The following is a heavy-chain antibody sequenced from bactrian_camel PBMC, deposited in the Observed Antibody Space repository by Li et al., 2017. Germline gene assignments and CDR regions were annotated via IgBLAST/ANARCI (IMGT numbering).Heavy chain of an antibody. V-gene: IGHV3S40*01. CDR2: MNNGGNSV. J-gene: IGHJ4*01. CDR1: GLTYSLFY. Sequence: VQLVESGGGSVQAGGSLRLSCVASGLTYSLFYMAWFRQAPGKERGGVALMNNGGNSVYYADSVKGRFTVSQDNAKNTMYLQMKSLKPEDTAVYYCATAESPTPCVDNGIWIEYDYNYWGQGTQVTVS. CDR3: ATAESPTPCVDNGIWIEYDYNY. D-gene: IGHD6*01.